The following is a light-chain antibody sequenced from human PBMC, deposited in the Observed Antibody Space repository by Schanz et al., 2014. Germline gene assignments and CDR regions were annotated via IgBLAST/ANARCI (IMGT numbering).Light chain of an antibody. Sequence: QSALTQPASVSGSPGQSITISCTGTSSDVGGYKYVSWYQQHPGKAPKLMIYEVSKRPSGVPDRFSGSKSGNTASLTVSGLQAEDEADYYCCSYAGSPFVFGTGTKLTVL. CDR3: CSYAGSPFV. V-gene: IGLV2-8*01. CDR2: EVS. CDR1: SSDVGGYKY. J-gene: IGLJ1*01.